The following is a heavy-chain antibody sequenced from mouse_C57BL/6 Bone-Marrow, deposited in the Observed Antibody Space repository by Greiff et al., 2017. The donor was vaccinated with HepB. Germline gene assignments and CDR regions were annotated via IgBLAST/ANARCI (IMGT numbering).Heavy chain of an antibody. CDR1: GFTFSDYY. CDR2: ISNGGGST. D-gene: IGHD1-1*01. CDR3: ARLTTSRGWFAY. V-gene: IGHV5-12*01. J-gene: IGHJ3*01. Sequence: EVHLVESGGGLVQPGGSLKLSCAASGFTFSDYYMYWVRQTPEKRLEWVAYISNGGGSTYYPDTVKGRFTISRDNAKNTLYLQMSRLKSEDTAMYYCARLTTSRGWFAYWGQGTLVTVSA.